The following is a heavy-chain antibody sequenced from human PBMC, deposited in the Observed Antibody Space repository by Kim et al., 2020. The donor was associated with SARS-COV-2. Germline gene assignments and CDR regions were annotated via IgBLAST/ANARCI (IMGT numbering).Heavy chain of an antibody. CDR2: INHSGST. CDR1: GGSFSGYY. V-gene: IGHV4-34*01. CDR3: VGGLGLPAAIQNWFDP. Sequence: SETLSLTCAVYGGSFSGYYWSWIRQPPGKGLEWIGEINHSGSTNYNPSLKSRVTISVDTSKNQFSLKLSSVTAADTAVYYCVGGLGLPAAIQNWFDPWGQGTLVTVSS. D-gene: IGHD2-2*02. J-gene: IGHJ5*02.